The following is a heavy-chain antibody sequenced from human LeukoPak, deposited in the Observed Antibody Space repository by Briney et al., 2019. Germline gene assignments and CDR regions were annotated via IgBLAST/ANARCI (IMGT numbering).Heavy chain of an antibody. CDR2: IYYIGST. D-gene: IGHD3-3*01. Sequence: SETLSLTCTVSGGSISSYYWSWIRQPPGKGLEWIGYIYYIGSTNYNPSLKSRVTISVDTSKNQFSLKLSSVTAADTAVYYCARDRDYDFWSGYYRPYWYFDLWGRGTLVTVSS. V-gene: IGHV4-59*01. CDR3: ARDRDYDFWSGYYRPYWYFDL. J-gene: IGHJ2*01. CDR1: GGSISSYY.